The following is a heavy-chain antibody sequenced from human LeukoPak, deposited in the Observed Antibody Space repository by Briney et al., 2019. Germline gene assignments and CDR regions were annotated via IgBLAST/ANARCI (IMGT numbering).Heavy chain of an antibody. J-gene: IGHJ4*02. V-gene: IGHV1-58*01. Sequence: TSVKVSCKASGFTFTSSAVQWVRQARGQRLEWIGWIVVGSGKTNYAQTFQERVTITRDMSTSTDYMELSSLRSEDTAVYYCAAFGSSGWWACNYFGYWGQGTLVTVSS. CDR2: IVVGSGKT. D-gene: IGHD6-19*01. CDR1: GFTFTSSA. CDR3: AAFGSSGWWACNYFGY.